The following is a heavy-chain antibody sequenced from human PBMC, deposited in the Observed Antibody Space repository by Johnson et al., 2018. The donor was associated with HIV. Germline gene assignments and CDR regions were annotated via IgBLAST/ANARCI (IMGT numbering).Heavy chain of an antibody. J-gene: IGHJ3*01. CDR3: AKGMGLSIGELSDAFHF. CDR2: VYSGGST. CDR1: GFTVSRNY. V-gene: IGHV3-66*02. Sequence: VLLVESGGGLVQPGGSLRLSCAASGFTVSRNYMSWVRQAPGKGLEWVSVVYSGGSTYHADSVKGRLTITRDSSKNTLNLQMNSLRPEDTAVYYCAKGMGLSIGELSDAFHFWGLGTVVTVSS. D-gene: IGHD3-10*01.